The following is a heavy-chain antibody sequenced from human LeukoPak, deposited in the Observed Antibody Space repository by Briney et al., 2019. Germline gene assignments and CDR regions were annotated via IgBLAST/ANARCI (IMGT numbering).Heavy chain of an antibody. CDR3: ARDLASRPGPFYY. Sequence: GASVKVSCKASGYTFTGYYMHCVRQAPGHELEWMGWINPNSGGTNYAQKFQGRVTMTRDTSISTAYMELSMLKSDDTAVYYCARDLASRPGPFYYWGQGTLVTVSS. J-gene: IGHJ4*02. CDR2: INPNSGGT. D-gene: IGHD6-6*01. V-gene: IGHV1-2*02. CDR1: GYTFTGYY.